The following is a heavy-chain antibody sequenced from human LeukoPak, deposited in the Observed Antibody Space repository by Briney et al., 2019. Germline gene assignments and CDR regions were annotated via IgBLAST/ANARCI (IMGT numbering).Heavy chain of an antibody. CDR2: IYTSGST. CDR1: GGSISSYY. CDR3: ARHKASEWELPLDY. J-gene: IGHJ4*02. V-gene: IGHV4-4*09. D-gene: IGHD1-26*01. Sequence: PSETLSLTCTVSGGSISSYYWSWIRQPPGKGLEWIGYIYTSGSTNYNPSLKSRVTISVDTSKNQFSLKLSSVTAADTAVYYCARHKASEWELPLDYWGQGTLVTVSS.